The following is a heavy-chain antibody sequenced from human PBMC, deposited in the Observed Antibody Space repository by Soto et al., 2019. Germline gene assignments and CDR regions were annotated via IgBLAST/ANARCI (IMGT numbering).Heavy chain of an antibody. J-gene: IGHJ4*02. D-gene: IGHD3-10*01. CDR1: GFTFSNHA. CDR2: ISGSGDST. CDR3: ARALVWFGESFDY. V-gene: IGHV3-23*01. Sequence: WVSLRLPCAASGFTFSNHAINWIRQATGKGLEWVSVISGSGDSTYYADSVKGRFTISRDNAENSLYLQMNSLRAEDTAVYYCARALVWFGESFDYWGQGTLVTVSS.